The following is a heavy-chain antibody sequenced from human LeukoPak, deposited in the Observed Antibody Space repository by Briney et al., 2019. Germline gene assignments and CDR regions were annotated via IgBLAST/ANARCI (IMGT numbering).Heavy chain of an antibody. CDR1: GGSISRYY. D-gene: IGHD5-18*01. J-gene: IGHJ5*02. CDR3: ARLRHST. CDR2: INHSGST. V-gene: IGHV4-34*01. Sequence: SETLSLTCTVSGGSISRYYWSWIRQPPGKGLEWIGEINHSGSTEYNPSLKSRVTISVDTSKNQFSLKLSSVTAADTAVYYCARLRHSTWGQGTLVTVSS.